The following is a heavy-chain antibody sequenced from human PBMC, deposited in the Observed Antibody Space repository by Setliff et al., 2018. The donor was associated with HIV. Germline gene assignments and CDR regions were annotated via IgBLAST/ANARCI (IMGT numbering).Heavy chain of an antibody. J-gene: IGHJ4*02. D-gene: IGHD6-13*01. Sequence: GGSLRLSCAASGFIFDDYWMNWLRQAPGKGLEWMASISRDGIEKYYLDSVRGRFSISRDNAKNSLYLHMNSLRAEDTAVYFCARSQHSSSLRYFDYWGQGTLVTVSS. CDR1: GFIFDDYW. CDR3: ARSQHSSSLRYFDY. CDR2: ISRDGIEK. V-gene: IGHV3-7*03.